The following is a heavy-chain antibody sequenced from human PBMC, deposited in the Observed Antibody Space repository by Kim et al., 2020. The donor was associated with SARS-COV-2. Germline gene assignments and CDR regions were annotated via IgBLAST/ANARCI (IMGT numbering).Heavy chain of an antibody. D-gene: IGHD2-15*01. CDR3: ARWGYCSGGSCSLGRQLTRWFDP. Sequence: ASVKVSCKASGYTFTSYAMNWVRQAPGQGLKWMGWINTNTGNPTYAQGFTGRFVFSLDTSGSTAYLQISSLKAEDTAVYYCARWGYCSGGSCSLGRQLTRWFDPWGQGTLVTVSS. V-gene: IGHV7-4-1*02. J-gene: IGHJ5*02. CDR1: GYTFTSYA. CDR2: INTNTGNP.